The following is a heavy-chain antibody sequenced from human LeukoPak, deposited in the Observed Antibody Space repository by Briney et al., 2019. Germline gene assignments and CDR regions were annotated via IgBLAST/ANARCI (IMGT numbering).Heavy chain of an antibody. V-gene: IGHV4-34*01. CDR2: INHSGST. Sequence: KTSETLSLTCAVYGGSFSGYYWSWIRQPPGKGLEWIGEINHSGSTNYNPSLKSRVTISVDTSKNQFSLKLSSVTAADTAVYYCARLIGIYCSSTSCFRYYYGMDVWGQGTTVTVSS. D-gene: IGHD2-2*01. J-gene: IGHJ6*02. CDR3: ARLIGIYCSSTSCFRYYYGMDV. CDR1: GGSFSGYY.